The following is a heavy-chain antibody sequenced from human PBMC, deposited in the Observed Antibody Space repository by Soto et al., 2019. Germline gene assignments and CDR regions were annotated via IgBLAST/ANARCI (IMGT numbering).Heavy chain of an antibody. D-gene: IGHD2-15*01. J-gene: IGHJ4*02. CDR3: ARSTYCNGGSCVPQY. Sequence: QVQVEEFGGGVVRPGRSLRLSCEGPGFTFSDYGFHWVRQAPGKGLEWVAMISYDGSDRYYRDSVQGRFTISRDDSKNTVYLQMNSLRAEDTATYYCARSTYCNGGSCVPQYWGPGTLVTVSS. CDR1: GFTFSDYG. CDR2: ISYDGSDR. V-gene: IGHV3-30*03.